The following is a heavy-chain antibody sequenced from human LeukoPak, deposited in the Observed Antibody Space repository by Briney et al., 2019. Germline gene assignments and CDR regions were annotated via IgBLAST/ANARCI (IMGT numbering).Heavy chain of an antibody. V-gene: IGHV3-23*01. J-gene: IGHJ4*02. CDR3: AKELDYGGNSAGYFAS. D-gene: IGHD4-23*01. CDR1: GFTFSSYA. Sequence: PGGSLRLSCAASGFTFSSYAMSWVRQAPGKGLEWVSAISGSGGSTYYADPVKGRFTISRDNSKNTLYLQMNSLRVEDTGLYYCAKELDYGGNSAGYFASWGQGILVTVSS. CDR2: ISGSGGST.